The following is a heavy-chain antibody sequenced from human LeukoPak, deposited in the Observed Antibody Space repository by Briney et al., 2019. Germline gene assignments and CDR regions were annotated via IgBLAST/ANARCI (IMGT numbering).Heavy chain of an antibody. D-gene: IGHD3-16*01. CDR3: AKPITFGGVSLSDY. Sequence: GRSLRLSCAASGFTFSSYGMHWVRQAPGKGLEWVAVISYDGSNKYYADSVKGRFTISRDNSKSTLYLQMNSLRAEDTAVYYCAKPITFGGVSLSDYWGQGTLVTVSS. CDR2: ISYDGSNK. J-gene: IGHJ4*02. CDR1: GFTFSSYG. V-gene: IGHV3-30*18.